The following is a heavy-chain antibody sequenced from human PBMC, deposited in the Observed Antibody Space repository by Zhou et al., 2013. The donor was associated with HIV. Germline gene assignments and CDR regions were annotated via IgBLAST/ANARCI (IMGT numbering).Heavy chain of an antibody. CDR2: IIPLFGTP. CDR1: GGTFSSYA. V-gene: IGHV1-69*05. Sequence: QVHLVQSGAEVKKPGSSVEVSCKASGGTFSSYAISWVRQAPGQGLEWMGGIIPLFGTPNYAQKFQGRVTITTDDSTSTAYMELSSLRSDDTAVYYCARDYEDRGQLGAFDIWGQGDNGHRLF. CDR3: ARDYEDRGQLGAFDI. J-gene: IGHJ3*02. D-gene: IGHD6-13*01.